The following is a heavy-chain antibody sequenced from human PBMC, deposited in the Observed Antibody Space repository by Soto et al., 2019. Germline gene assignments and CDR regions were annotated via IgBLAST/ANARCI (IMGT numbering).Heavy chain of an antibody. V-gene: IGHV3-23*01. Sequence: AGRPLRLSRAASGFTFSSCAMGWVRQAPGKGLEWVSDIIDSGGSTYYADSVKGRFTISRDNSKSTLYLQMNSLRAEDTALYYCAKGRSYYYYYGVDVCGQGTTVTVS. J-gene: IGHJ6*02. CDR1: GFTFSSCA. CDR3: AKGRSYYYYYGVDV. CDR2: IIDSGGST.